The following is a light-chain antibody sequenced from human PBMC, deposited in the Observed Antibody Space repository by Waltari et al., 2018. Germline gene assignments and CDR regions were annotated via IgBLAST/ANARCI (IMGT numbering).Light chain of an antibody. CDR3: QQYYSYLT. CDR2: AAS. Sequence: AIRMTQSPSSFSASTGARVTITCRASQGISSYLAWYQQKPGKAPKLLIYAASTLQSGVPSRFSGSGSGTDFTLTISCLQSEDFATYYCQQYYSYLTFGGGTKVEIK. V-gene: IGKV1-8*01. J-gene: IGKJ4*01. CDR1: QGISSY.